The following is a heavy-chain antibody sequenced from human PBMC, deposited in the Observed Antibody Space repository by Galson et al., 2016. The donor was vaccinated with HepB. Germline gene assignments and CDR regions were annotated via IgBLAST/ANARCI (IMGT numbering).Heavy chain of an antibody. CDR1: GDSVSSNSAA. V-gene: IGHV6-1*01. Sequence: CAISGDSVSSNSAAWNWIRQSPSRGLEWLGRTYYRSKWYNDYAESVKSRITINPDTSKNQFSLQLHSVTPDDTAFYYCGGEGASGYALDYWGQGTLVTVSS. D-gene: IGHD6-25*01. J-gene: IGHJ4*02. CDR2: TYYRSKWYN. CDR3: GGEGASGYALDY.